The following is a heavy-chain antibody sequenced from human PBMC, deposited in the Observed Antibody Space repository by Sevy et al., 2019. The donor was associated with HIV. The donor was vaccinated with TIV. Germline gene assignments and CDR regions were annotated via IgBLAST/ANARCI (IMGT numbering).Heavy chain of an antibody. Sequence: SETLSLTCTVSGGSISSGDYYWSWIRQPPGKGLEWIGYIYYSGSTYYNPSLKSRVTISVDTSKNQFSLKLSSVTAADTAVYYCVRDLEVATNHNWFDPWGQGTLVTVSS. D-gene: IGHD5-12*01. CDR1: GGSISSGDYY. V-gene: IGHV4-30-4*01. CDR3: VRDLEVATNHNWFDP. J-gene: IGHJ5*02. CDR2: IYYSGST.